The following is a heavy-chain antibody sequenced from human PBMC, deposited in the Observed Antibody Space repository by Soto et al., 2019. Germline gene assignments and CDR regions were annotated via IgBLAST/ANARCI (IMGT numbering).Heavy chain of an antibody. CDR1: GDSINSGDYY. J-gene: IGHJ4*02. D-gene: IGHD2-2*01. Sequence: SETLSLTCTVSGDSINSGDYYWTWIRQHPGKGLEWIGYIYYSGSTYSNPSLKSRVTISVDTSKNQFSLRLTSVTGADTAVYYCARVDGYCSNSRCFDYWGQGTLVTVSS. CDR3: ARVDGYCSNSRCFDY. CDR2: IYYSGST. V-gene: IGHV4-31*03.